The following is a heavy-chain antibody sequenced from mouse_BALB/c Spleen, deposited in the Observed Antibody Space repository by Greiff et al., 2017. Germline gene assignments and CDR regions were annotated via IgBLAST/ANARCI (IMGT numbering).Heavy chain of an antibody. J-gene: IGHJ3*01. CDR1: GYTFTCYD. Sequence: VQLELSGPALVKPGGSLKMSCQASGYTFTCYDMDWVAQKPGQGLAWIGYINPYNDGTKYNEKFKGKATLTTDESAITAYMQLSSLTSVESAVYYCARSEYGYDGAWFAYGGQGTLVTVS. CDR3: ARSEYGYDGAWFAY. CDR2: INPYNDGT. V-gene: IGHV1-14*01. D-gene: IGHD2-2*01.